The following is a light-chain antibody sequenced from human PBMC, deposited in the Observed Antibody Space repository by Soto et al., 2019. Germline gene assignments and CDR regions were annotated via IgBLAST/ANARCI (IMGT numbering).Light chain of an antibody. CDR2: AAS. CDR3: QKCKTAPFT. V-gene: IGKV1-27*01. CDR1: QSISSY. J-gene: IGKJ4*01. Sequence: DIQMTRSPSSLSASVGDRVTITCRASQSISSYLNWYQQKPGKVPKLLIYAASTLQSGVPSRFSGSGSGTDFTLTISSLQPEDVATYYCQKCKTAPFTFGGGTKVDIK.